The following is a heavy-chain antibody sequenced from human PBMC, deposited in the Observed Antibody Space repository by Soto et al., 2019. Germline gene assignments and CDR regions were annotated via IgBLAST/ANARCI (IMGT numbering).Heavy chain of an antibody. CDR1: GGSISSSSYY. Sequence: PSETLSLTCTVSGGSISSSSYYWGWIRQPPGKGLEWIGSIYYSGSTYYNPSLKSRVTISVDTSKNQFSLKLSSVTAADTAVYYCARLPELQWGELSPTTYFDYWGQGILVTVSS. D-gene: IGHD3-16*02. V-gene: IGHV4-39*01. CDR2: IYYSGST. CDR3: ARLPELQWGELSPTTYFDY. J-gene: IGHJ4*02.